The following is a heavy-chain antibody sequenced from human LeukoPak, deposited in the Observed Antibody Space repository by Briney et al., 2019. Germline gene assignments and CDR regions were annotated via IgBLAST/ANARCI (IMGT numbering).Heavy chain of an antibody. CDR1: GFTFSSYA. CDR2: ISGSGGST. CDR3: AKVKNSSGFLFYFDY. D-gene: IGHD6-19*01. J-gene: IGHJ4*02. Sequence: PGGSLRLSCAASGFTFSSYAMSWVRQAPGKGLEWASAISGSGGSTYYADSVKGRFTISRDNSKNTLYLQMNSLRAEDTAVYYCAKVKNSSGFLFYFDYWGQGTLVTVSS. V-gene: IGHV3-23*01.